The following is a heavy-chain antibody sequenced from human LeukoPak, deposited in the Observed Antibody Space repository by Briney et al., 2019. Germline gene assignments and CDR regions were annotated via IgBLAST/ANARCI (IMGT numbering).Heavy chain of an antibody. Sequence: SETLSLTCTVSGGSMSNYYWSWIRQPAGKGLEWIGRIYTSGTTDYNPSLKSRVTMSLDTSKNQFSLKLNSVTAADTAVYHCARTTGPYWGQGILVTVSS. CDR3: ARTTGPY. D-gene: IGHD4-17*01. J-gene: IGHJ4*02. CDR1: GGSMSNYY. V-gene: IGHV4-4*07. CDR2: IYTSGTT.